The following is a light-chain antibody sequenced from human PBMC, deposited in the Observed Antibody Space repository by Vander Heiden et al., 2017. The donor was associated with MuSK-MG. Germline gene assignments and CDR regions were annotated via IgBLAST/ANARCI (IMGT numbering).Light chain of an antibody. Sequence: DIQMTQSPSSLSAYVGDRVTITCRASQDINKYLNWYQQKPGKAPKLLIYDASTLEAGVPARFSGRGFGTDFTFTISSLQPEDIATYYCQLDNDLPWTFGQGTKVEI. CDR3: QLDNDLPWT. CDR2: DAS. J-gene: IGKJ1*01. CDR1: QDINKY. V-gene: IGKV1-33*01.